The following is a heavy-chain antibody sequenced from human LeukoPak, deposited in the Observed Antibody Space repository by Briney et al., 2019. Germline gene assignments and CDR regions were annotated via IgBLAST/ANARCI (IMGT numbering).Heavy chain of an antibody. CDR2: ISSSGSTI. CDR1: GFTFSDYY. J-gene: IGHJ5*02. Sequence: KSGGSLRLSCAASGFTFSDYYMSWIRQAPGKGLEWVSYISSSGSTIYYADSVKGRFTISRDNAKNSLYLQMNSLRAEDTAVYYRARDFYSSSSSCWFDPWGQGTLVTVSS. V-gene: IGHV3-11*01. CDR3: ARDFYSSSSSCWFDP. D-gene: IGHD6-6*01.